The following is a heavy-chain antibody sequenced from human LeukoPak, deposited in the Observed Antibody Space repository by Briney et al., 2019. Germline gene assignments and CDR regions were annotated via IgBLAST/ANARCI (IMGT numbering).Heavy chain of an antibody. Sequence: GGSLRLSCAVSGFTFSSYGMHWVRQAPGKGLEWVAVISYDGSNKYYADSVKGRFTISRDNSKNTLYLQMNSLRAEDTAVYYCAKDHPPRVGYYGSGSYYNVYDYWGQGTLVTVSS. J-gene: IGHJ4*02. V-gene: IGHV3-30*18. CDR3: AKDHPPRVGYYGSGSYYNVYDY. CDR2: ISYDGSNK. D-gene: IGHD3-10*01. CDR1: GFTFSSYG.